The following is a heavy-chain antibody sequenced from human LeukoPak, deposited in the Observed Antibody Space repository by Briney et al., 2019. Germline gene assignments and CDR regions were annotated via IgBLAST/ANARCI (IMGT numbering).Heavy chain of an antibody. D-gene: IGHD4/OR15-4a*01. Sequence: ASVKVSCKVSGYTLTELSMHWVRQAPGKGLEWMGGFDPEDGETIYAQKFQGRVTMTEDTSTDTAYMELSSLRSEDTAVYYCATDIEGLYYFDYWGQGTLVTVSS. J-gene: IGHJ4*01. CDR2: FDPEDGET. CDR3: ATDIEGLYYFDY. V-gene: IGHV1-24*01. CDR1: GYTLTELS.